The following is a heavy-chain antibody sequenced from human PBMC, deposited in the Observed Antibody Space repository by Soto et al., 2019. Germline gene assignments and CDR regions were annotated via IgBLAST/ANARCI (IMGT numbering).Heavy chain of an antibody. D-gene: IGHD3-10*01. J-gene: IGHJ3*02. V-gene: IGHV4-34*01. Sequence: SETLSLTCAVYGGSFSGYYWSWIRQPPGKGLEWIGEINHSGSTNYNPSLKSRVTISVDTSKNQFSLKQSSVTAADTAVYYCARGGGSGAFDIWGQGTMVTVSS. CDR3: ARGGGSGAFDI. CDR1: GGSFSGYY. CDR2: INHSGST.